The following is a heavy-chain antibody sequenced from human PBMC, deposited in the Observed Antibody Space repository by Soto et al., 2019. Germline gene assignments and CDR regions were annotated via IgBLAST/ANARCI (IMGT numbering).Heavy chain of an antibody. CDR1: GGSISSGGYS. CDR2: IYHSGST. V-gene: IGHV4-30-2*01. CDR3: ARSGYSYGYGYFDY. J-gene: IGHJ4*02. Sequence: QLQLQESGSGLVKPSQTLSLTCAVSGGSISSGGYSWSWIRQPPGKGLEWIGYIYHSGSTYYNPSLKSRVTISVDRSKNQFSQKLCSVTAADTAVYYCARSGYSYGYGYFDYWGQGTLVTVSS. D-gene: IGHD5-18*01.